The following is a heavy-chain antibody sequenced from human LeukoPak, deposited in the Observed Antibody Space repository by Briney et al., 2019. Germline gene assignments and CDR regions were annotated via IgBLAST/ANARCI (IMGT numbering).Heavy chain of an antibody. V-gene: IGHV3-23*01. CDR1: GFTFSSYA. CDR3: ARDLVRGVVGELNDY. Sequence: GGSLRLSCAASGFTFSSYAMSWVRQAPGKGLEWVSAISGSGVNTYYADSVKGRFTISRDNSKNTFYLQMNSLRAEDTAVYYCARDLVRGVVGELNDYWGQGTLVTVSS. J-gene: IGHJ4*02. D-gene: IGHD1-26*01. CDR2: ISGSGVNT.